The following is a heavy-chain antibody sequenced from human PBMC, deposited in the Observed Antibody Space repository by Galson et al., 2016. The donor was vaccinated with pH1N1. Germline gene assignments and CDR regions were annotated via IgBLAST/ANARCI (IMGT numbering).Heavy chain of an antibody. Sequence: SLRLSCAASGFTFSAYWMHWVRQAPGKGLVWVSRVYTDGGRTGYADSVRGRFTISRDNAKNTLYLQMSSLRAEDMAVYYCARCDYVGYFVDQWGQGTLVAVSS. V-gene: IGHV3-74*01. CDR2: VYTDGGRT. CDR1: GFTFSAYW. CDR3: ARCDYVGYFVDQ. J-gene: IGHJ4*02. D-gene: IGHD4-23*01.